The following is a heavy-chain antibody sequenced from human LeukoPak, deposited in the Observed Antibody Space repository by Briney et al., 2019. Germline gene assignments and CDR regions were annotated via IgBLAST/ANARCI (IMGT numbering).Heavy chain of an antibody. CDR3: ATDPGEWEPI. Sequence: GGSLRLSCATSGLTFTNAWMSWFREAPGKGLEWVGRIKSKTDGGTSDYAAPVQGRFTISRDDSKNTLYLQMNSLKIEDTAVYYCATDPGEWEPIWGQGTMVTVSS. CDR1: GLTFTNAW. D-gene: IGHD1-26*01. V-gene: IGHV3-15*01. J-gene: IGHJ3*02. CDR2: IKSKTDGGTS.